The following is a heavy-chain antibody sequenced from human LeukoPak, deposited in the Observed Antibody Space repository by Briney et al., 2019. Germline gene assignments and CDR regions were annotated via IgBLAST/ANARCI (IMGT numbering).Heavy chain of an antibody. Sequence: GGSLRLSCAASGFTFSSYAMHWVRQAPGKGLEWVAVIWYDGSNKYYADSVKGRFTISRDNSKNTLYLQMNSLRAEDTAVYYCARSYFDWLLSVDYWGQGTLVTVSS. J-gene: IGHJ4*02. D-gene: IGHD3-9*01. CDR2: IWYDGSNK. CDR3: ARSYFDWLLSVDY. V-gene: IGHV3-33*08. CDR1: GFTFSSYA.